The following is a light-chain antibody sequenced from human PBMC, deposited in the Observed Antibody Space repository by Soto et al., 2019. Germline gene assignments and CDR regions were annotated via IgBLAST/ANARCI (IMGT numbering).Light chain of an antibody. J-gene: IGKJ1*01. Sequence: EAVLTQSPGTLSLSPGERATLSCRASQGVSSNYLAWYQQKPVQAPRLLIFDASTRATGIPDRFSGSGSGTDFTLTISRLEPEDFAVYYCQQYGGSPPQTFGQGTKVEIK. V-gene: IGKV3-20*01. CDR3: QQYGGSPPQT. CDR1: QGVSSNY. CDR2: DAS.